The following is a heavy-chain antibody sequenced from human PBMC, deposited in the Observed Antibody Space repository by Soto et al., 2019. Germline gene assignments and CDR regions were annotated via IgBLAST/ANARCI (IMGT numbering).Heavy chain of an antibody. J-gene: IGHJ4*02. CDR1: GFTFSSFE. CDR2: ISSSGTTI. CDR3: ARTTYGDYSDY. Sequence: EVQLVESGGGLVQPGGSLRLSCAASGFTFSSFEMSWVRQAPGKGLEWLSYISSSGTTIYYADSIKGRFTISRDNAKNSLSLQMSGLRADDTATYFCARTTYGDYSDYWGPGTLVTVSS. V-gene: IGHV3-48*03. D-gene: IGHD4-17*01.